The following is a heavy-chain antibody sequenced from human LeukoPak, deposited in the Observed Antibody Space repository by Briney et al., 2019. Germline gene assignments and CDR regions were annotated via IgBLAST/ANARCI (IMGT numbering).Heavy chain of an antibody. CDR1: GGSFSGYY. Sequence: PSETLSLTCAVYGGSFSGYYWSWIRQPPGKGLEWIGEINHSGSTNYNPSLKSRVTISVDTSKNQFSLKLSSVTAADTAVYYCARHAIVVVPAAIGYYYYYYMDVWGKGTTVTISS. J-gene: IGHJ6*03. CDR2: INHSGST. CDR3: ARHAIVVVPAAIGYYYYYYMDV. V-gene: IGHV4-34*01. D-gene: IGHD2-2*01.